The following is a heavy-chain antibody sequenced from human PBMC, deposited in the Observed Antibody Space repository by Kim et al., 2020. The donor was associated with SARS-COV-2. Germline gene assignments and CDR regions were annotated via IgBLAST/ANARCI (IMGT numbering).Heavy chain of an antibody. Sequence: GGSLRLSCAASGFTFSSYGMHWVRQAPGKGLEWVAVISYDGSNKYYADSVKGRFTISRDNSKNTLYLQMNSLRAEDTAVYYCAKDRNYIVVVPAASPIDFDNWGQGTLVTVSS. CDR2: ISYDGSNK. D-gene: IGHD2-2*01. CDR1: GFTFSSYG. J-gene: IGHJ4*03. CDR3: AKDRNYIVVVPAASPIDFDN. V-gene: IGHV3-30*18.